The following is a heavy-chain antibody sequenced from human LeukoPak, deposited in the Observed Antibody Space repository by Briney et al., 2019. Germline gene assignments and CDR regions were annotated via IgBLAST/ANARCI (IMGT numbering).Heavy chain of an antibody. D-gene: IGHD3-22*01. CDR3: ARDFPYDSSGYYNSDAFDI. CDR1: GFTFSSYA. CDR2: ISSSSSYI. J-gene: IGHJ3*02. Sequence: GRSLRLSCAASGFTFSSYAMHWVRQAPGKGLEWVSSISSSSSYIYYADSVKGRFTISRDNAKNSLYLQMNSLRAEDTAAYYCARDFPYDSSGYYNSDAFDIWGQGTMVTVSS. V-gene: IGHV3-21*01.